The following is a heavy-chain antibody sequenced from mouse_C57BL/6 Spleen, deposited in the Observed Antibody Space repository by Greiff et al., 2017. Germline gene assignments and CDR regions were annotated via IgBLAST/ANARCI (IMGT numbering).Heavy chain of an antibody. CDR3: ARPIITTVVATSPFDY. V-gene: IGHV1-22*01. Sequence: VQLQQSGPELVKPGASVTMSCKASGYTFTDYNMHWVKQSHGKSLEWIGYINPNNGGTSYNQKFKGKATLTVNKSSSTAYMELRSLTSEDSAVYYCARPIITTVVATSPFDYWGQGTTLTVSS. CDR2: INPNNGGT. CDR1: GYTFTDYN. J-gene: IGHJ2*01. D-gene: IGHD1-1*01.